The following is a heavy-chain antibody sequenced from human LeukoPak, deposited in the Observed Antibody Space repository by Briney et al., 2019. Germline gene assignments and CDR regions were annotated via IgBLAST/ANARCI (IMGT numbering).Heavy chain of an antibody. CDR3: ARRQRGDYGDYVLYYYGMDV. CDR2: ISSSGSTI. Sequence: GGSLRLSCAASGFTFSDYYMSWIRQAPGKGLEWVSYISSSGSTIYYADSVKGRYTISRDNAKNSLYLQMNSLRAEDTAVYYCARRQRGDYGDYVLYYYGMDVWGQGTTVTVSS. J-gene: IGHJ6*02. V-gene: IGHV3-11*04. CDR1: GFTFSDYY. D-gene: IGHD4-17*01.